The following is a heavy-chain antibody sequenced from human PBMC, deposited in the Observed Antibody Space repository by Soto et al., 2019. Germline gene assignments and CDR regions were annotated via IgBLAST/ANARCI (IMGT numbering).Heavy chain of an antibody. Sequence: QVHLQESGPGLVKPSETLSLTCAISGGSTSSSDWWTWVRQPPGEGLEWIGEIHRDGVTNYNSSLKSRLTISLDQSSNQFSLSLTSVTAADVSVYFCAGRPEIHPRWGQGILVPVSS. CDR2: IHRDGVT. V-gene: IGHV4-4*02. CDR1: GGSTSSSDW. CDR3: AGRPEIHPR. D-gene: IGHD1-26*01. J-gene: IGHJ4*02.